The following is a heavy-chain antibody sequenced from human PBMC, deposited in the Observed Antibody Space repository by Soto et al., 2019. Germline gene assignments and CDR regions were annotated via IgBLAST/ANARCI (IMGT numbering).Heavy chain of an antibody. V-gene: IGHV1-18*01. D-gene: IGHD2-2*02. CDR2: ISAYNGNT. CDR1: GYTFTSYG. Sequence: QVQLVQSGAEVKKPGASVKVSCKASGYTFTSYGISWVRQAPGQGLEWMGWISAYNGNTNYAQKLQGRVTMTTDTYTSTAYMELRSLRSDDTAVYYCARNGEVVVPAAIIYYGMDVWGQGTTVTVSS. CDR3: ARNGEVVVPAAIIYYGMDV. J-gene: IGHJ6*02.